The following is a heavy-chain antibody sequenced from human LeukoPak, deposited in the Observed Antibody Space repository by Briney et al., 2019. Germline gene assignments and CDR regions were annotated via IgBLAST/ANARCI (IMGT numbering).Heavy chain of an antibody. Sequence: KTSQTLSLTCAISGDSVSSESATWIWIRQSPSRGLEWLGRTYYRSKWYNDYAVSVQGRISLNPDTSKNQFSLQLNSVTPEDTALYYCARAPHGSGCDYWGQGTLVTVSS. V-gene: IGHV6-1*01. J-gene: IGHJ4*02. CDR1: GDSVSSESAT. CDR3: ARAPHGSGCDY. CDR2: TYYRSKWYN. D-gene: IGHD6-19*01.